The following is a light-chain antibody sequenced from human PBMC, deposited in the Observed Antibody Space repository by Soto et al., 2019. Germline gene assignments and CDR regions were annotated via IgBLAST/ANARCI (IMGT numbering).Light chain of an antibody. CDR3: QQYNNWPRT. CDR2: DAS. Sequence: EIVLTQSPATLSVSPGERATLSCRASQSVSSTLAWYQQKPGQAPRLLIYDASTRATGIPARFSGSGSGTEFTLSISRLQSEDFAVYYCQQYNNWPRTFGQGTKVDIK. J-gene: IGKJ1*01. CDR1: QSVSST. V-gene: IGKV3-15*01.